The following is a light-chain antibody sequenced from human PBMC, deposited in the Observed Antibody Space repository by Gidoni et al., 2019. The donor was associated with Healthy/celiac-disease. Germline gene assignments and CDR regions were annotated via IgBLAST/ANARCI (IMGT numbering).Light chain of an antibody. V-gene: IGKV3-15*01. J-gene: IGKJ1*01. CDR3: QQYNNWRT. CDR2: GAS. CDR1: QSVSSD. Sequence: EIVMTQSPATLSGSPGERATLSCRASQSVSSDLAWYQQKPGQAPRPLIYGASARATGIPARFSGSGSGTEFTLTISSLQSEDFAVYYCQQYNNWRTFGQGTKVEIK.